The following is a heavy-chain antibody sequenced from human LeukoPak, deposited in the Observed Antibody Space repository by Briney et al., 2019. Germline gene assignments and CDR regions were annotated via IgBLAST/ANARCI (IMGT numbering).Heavy chain of an antibody. CDR2: ISSSSSYI. CDR3: AKDQNWQSGFDY. D-gene: IGHD2/OR15-2a*01. CDR1: GFTFSSYS. Sequence: PGGSLRLSCAASGFTFSSYSMNWVRQAPGKGLEWVSSISSSSSYIYYADSVKGRFTISRDNAKNSLYLQMNSLRAEDTAVYYCAKDQNWQSGFDYWGQGTLVTVSS. J-gene: IGHJ4*02. V-gene: IGHV3-21*01.